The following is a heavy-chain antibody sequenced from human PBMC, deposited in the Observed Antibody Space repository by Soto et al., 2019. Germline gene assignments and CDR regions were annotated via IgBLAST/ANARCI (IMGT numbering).Heavy chain of an antibody. CDR1: GGSFSGYY. CDR2: INHSGST. D-gene: IGHD3-3*01. CDR3: ARGENYDFWSGGAYYYYGMDV. J-gene: IGHJ6*02. V-gene: IGHV4-34*01. Sequence: SETLSLTCPVYGGSFSGYYWSWIRQPPVKGLEWIGEINHSGSTNYNPSLQSRVTISVDTSKNQFSLKLSSVTAADTAVYYCARGENYDFWSGGAYYYYGMDVWGQGTTVTVSS.